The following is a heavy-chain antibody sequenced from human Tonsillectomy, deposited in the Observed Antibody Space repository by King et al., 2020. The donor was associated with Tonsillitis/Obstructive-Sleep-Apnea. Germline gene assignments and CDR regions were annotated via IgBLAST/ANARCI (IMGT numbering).Heavy chain of an antibody. CDR3: ARLRELYYYMDV. J-gene: IGHJ6*03. CDR2: IYYSGST. V-gene: IGHV4-39*01. Sequence: QLQESGPGLVKPSETLSLTCTVSGGSISSSSYYWGWIRQPPGKGLEWIGNIYYSGSTYYNPSLKSRVTISVDTSKNQFSLRLSSVTAADTAVYYCARLRELYYYMDVWGKGTTVTVSS. D-gene: IGHD1-26*01. CDR1: GGSISSSSYY.